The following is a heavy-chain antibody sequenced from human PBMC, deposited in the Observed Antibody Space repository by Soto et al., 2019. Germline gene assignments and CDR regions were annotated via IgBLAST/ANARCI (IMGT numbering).Heavy chain of an antibody. CDR2: IYYSGST. Sequence: QVQLQESGPGLVKPSQTLSLTCTVSGGSISSGDYYWSWIRQPPGKGLEWIGYIYYSGSTYYNPSLKSRVTISVDTSKNQFSLKLSFVTAADTAVYYCARSSRRSGSYYRRRYYYGMDVWGQGTTVTVSS. CDR3: ARSSRRSGSYYRRRYYYGMDV. V-gene: IGHV4-30-4*01. CDR1: GGSISSGDYY. J-gene: IGHJ6*02. D-gene: IGHD3-10*01.